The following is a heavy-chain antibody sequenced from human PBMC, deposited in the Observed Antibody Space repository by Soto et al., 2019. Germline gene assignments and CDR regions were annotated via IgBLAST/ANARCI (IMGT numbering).Heavy chain of an antibody. J-gene: IGHJ4*02. CDR3: ARRPPDCSGGSCYSPLFDY. CDR2: IYYSGST. D-gene: IGHD2-15*01. Sequence: QVQLQESGPGLVKPSQTLSLTCTVSGGSISSGGYYWSWIRQHPGKGLEWIGYIYYSGSTYYNPSLKRRVTISVDTSKHQFSLKLSSVTAADTAVYYCARRPPDCSGGSCYSPLFDYWGQGTLVTVSS. V-gene: IGHV4-31*03. CDR1: GGSISSGGYY.